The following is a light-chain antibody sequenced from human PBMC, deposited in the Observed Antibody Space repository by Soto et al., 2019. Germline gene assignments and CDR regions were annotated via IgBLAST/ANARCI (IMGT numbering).Light chain of an antibody. V-gene: IGKV1-12*01. CDR3: QQGDSFPFT. CDR1: QDISSW. Sequence: DIQMTQSPSSVSASVGDTVTITCRASQDISSWVAWYQQKPWKAPKLLISAASSLQSGVPTRFSGSGSGTDFTLIISGLQPEDFATYFCQQGDSFPFTFGGGTKVEIK. J-gene: IGKJ4*01. CDR2: AAS.